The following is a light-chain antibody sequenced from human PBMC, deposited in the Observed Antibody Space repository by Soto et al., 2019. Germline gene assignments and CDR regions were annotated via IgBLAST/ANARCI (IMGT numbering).Light chain of an antibody. CDR2: EVI. CDR1: SSDVGTYNY. V-gene: IGLV2-14*01. J-gene: IGLJ3*02. Sequence: QSVLTQPASVSGSPGQSITISCTGTSSDVGTYNYVSWYQQHPGKAPKLMIYEVINRPSGVSNRFSGSKSGNTASLTISGLQAEDEADYYCSSYTTSSPWVFGGGTKLTVL. CDR3: SSYTTSSPWV.